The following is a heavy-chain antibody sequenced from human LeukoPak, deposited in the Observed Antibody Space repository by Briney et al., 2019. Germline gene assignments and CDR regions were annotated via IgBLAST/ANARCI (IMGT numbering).Heavy chain of an antibody. CDR2: ISAYNGNT. Sequence: ASVNVSCKASGYTFTSYGISWVRQAPGQGLEWMGWISAYNGNTNYAQKLQGRVTMTTDTSTSTAYMELRSLRSDDTAVYYCARVEDIVVVPAAILSPPYNWFDPWGQGTLVTVSS. CDR3: ARVEDIVVVPAAILSPPYNWFDP. CDR1: GYTFTSYG. V-gene: IGHV1-18*01. D-gene: IGHD2-2*02. J-gene: IGHJ5*02.